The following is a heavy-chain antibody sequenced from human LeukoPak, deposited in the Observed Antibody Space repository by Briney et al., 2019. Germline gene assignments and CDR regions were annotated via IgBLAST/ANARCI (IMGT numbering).Heavy chain of an antibody. CDR1: GFRFSDYA. Sequence: PGGSLRLSCAASGFRFSDYAMHWVRQAPGKGLEWVALISFDGSNKYYADSVKGRFTISGDNSKNTLYLLMNSLGAEDTALYYCVRDHDYNYHDFDYWGQGTLVTVSS. CDR3: VRDHDYNYHDFDY. V-gene: IGHV3-30*04. J-gene: IGHJ4*02. D-gene: IGHD5-24*01. CDR2: ISFDGSNK.